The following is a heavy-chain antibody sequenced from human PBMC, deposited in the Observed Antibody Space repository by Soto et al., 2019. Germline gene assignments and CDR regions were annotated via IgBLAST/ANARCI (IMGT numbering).Heavy chain of an antibody. CDR3: AKDRNVRVKRPFDY. Sequence: EVQLLESGGGLVQPGGSLRLSCEASGFTFGSYAMSWVRQAPGKGLEWVSAISGSGGSTDYADSVKGRFTISRDNSKNTLYLQMNSLRAEDTAVYYCAKDRNVRVKRPFDYWGQGTLVTVSS. CDR1: GFTFGSYA. V-gene: IGHV3-23*01. J-gene: IGHJ4*02. D-gene: IGHD3-10*01. CDR2: ISGSGGST.